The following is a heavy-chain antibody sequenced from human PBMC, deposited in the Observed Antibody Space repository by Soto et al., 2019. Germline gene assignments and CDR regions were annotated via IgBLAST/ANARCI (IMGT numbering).Heavy chain of an antibody. Sequence: ASVKVSCKASGYTFTGYYMHWVRQAPGEGLEWMGWINPNSGGTNYAQKFQGWVTMTRDTSISTAYMELSRLRSDDTAVYYCARQTTVVTSTGTYYYGMDVWGQGTTVTVSS. CDR3: ARQTTVVTSTGTYYYGMDV. D-gene: IGHD4-17*01. CDR2: INPNSGGT. CDR1: GYTFTGYY. J-gene: IGHJ6*02. V-gene: IGHV1-2*04.